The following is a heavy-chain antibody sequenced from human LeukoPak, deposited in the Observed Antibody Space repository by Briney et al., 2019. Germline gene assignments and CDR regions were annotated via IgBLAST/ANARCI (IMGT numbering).Heavy chain of an antibody. Sequence: GSLRLSCAASGFTFSSYSMNWVRQAPGKGLEWIGSIYYSGSTNYNPSLKSRVNISLDTSENQFSLKLSSVTAADTAVYYCARGLGYCSGGSCRNFDYWGQGTLVTVSS. CDR3: ARGLGYCSGGSCRNFDY. V-gene: IGHV4-34*01. CDR2: IYYSGST. D-gene: IGHD2-15*01. J-gene: IGHJ4*02. CDR1: GFTFSSYS.